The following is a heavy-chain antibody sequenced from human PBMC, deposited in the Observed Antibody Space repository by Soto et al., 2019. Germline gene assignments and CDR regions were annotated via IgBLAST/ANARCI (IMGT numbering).Heavy chain of an antibody. CDR2: ISSSSSTI. D-gene: IGHD4-17*01. CDR1: GFTFSSYS. Sequence: ESGGGLVQPGGSLRLSCAASGFTFSSYSMNWVRQAPGKGLEWVSYISSSSSTIYYADSVKGRFTISRDNAKNSLYLQMNSLRDEDTAVYYCARVRTDYYYYGMDVWGQGTTVTVSS. J-gene: IGHJ6*02. V-gene: IGHV3-48*02. CDR3: ARVRTDYYYYGMDV.